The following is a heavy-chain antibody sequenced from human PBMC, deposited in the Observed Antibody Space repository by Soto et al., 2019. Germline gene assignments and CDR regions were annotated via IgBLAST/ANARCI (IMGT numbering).Heavy chain of an antibody. CDR1: GDTVSSNSAG. CDR2: TYYRSKWYN. V-gene: IGHV6-1*01. CDR3: ARDEQRDADPFDF. J-gene: IGHJ4*02. Sequence: SQTLSLTCAISGDTVSSNSAGWNWIRQSPSRGLEWLGRTYYRSKWYNDYAVSVRSRITITSDTSKNQFSLHLNSVTPEDTAVYFCARDEQRDADPFDFWGQGTRVTVSS.